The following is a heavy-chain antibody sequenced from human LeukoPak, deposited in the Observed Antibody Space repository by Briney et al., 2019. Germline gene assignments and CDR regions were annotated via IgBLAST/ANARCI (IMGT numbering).Heavy chain of an antibody. Sequence: GGSLRLSCVASGFTFSGSALHWVRQASGKGLEWIGRIRSKANNDATAYSASVKGRFTISRDDSKNTAYLQMDGLKTEDTAVYFCARLVSASYRGFDIWGQGTMVTVSS. D-gene: IGHD1-26*01. CDR2: IRSKANNDAT. CDR3: ARLVSASYRGFDI. V-gene: IGHV3-73*01. CDR1: GFTFSGSA. J-gene: IGHJ3*02.